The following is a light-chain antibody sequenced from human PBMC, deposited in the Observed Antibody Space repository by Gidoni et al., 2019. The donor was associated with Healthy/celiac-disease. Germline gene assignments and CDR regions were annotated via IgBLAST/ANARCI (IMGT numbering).Light chain of an antibody. J-gene: IGKJ3*01. V-gene: IGKV3-11*01. CDR2: DAS. CDR3: QQRSNWPPT. CDR1: QSVSSY. Sequence: DIVLTQSPATLSLSPGERATLSCRASQSVSSYLAWYQQKPGQAPRRLIYDASNRATGIPARFSGSGSGTDFTLTISSLEPEDFAVYYCQQRSNWPPTFXPXTKVDIK.